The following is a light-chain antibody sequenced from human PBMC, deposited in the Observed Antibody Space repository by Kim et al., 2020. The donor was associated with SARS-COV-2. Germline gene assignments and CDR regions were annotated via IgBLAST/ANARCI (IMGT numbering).Light chain of an antibody. CDR2: EVT. J-gene: IGLJ2*01. V-gene: IGLV2-23*02. CDR1: NSDIGTYNL. CDR3: CSYAGGDTHVA. Sequence: QSALTQPASVSGSPGQSITISCTGTNSDIGTYNLVSWYQQHPGKAPQLIIYEVTKRPSGVSYRFSGSKSANTAALTISGLQAEDEALYRCCSYAGGDTHVAFGGGTQLTVL.